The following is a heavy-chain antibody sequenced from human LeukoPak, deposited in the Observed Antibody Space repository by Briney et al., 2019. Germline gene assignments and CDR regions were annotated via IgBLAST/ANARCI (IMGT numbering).Heavy chain of an antibody. Sequence: ASVKVSCKASGYTFTNNYIHWMRQAPGHGLEWMGWINPNGGATRFAQKFQGRVTMTRDTSISTAYMELSRLRSDDTAVYYCAKTYYYGSGSSTPIDYWGQGTLVTVSS. J-gene: IGHJ4*02. V-gene: IGHV1-2*02. CDR1: GYTFTNNY. D-gene: IGHD3-10*01. CDR3: AKTYYYGSGSSTPIDY. CDR2: INPNGGAT.